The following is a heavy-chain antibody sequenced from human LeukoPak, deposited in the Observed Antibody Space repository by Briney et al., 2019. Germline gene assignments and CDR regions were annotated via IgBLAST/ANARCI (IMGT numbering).Heavy chain of an antibody. J-gene: IGHJ4*02. Sequence: SETLSLTCAVSGGSISSNTYYWGWIRQPPGKGLEWIGSFDYRGSTYYNPSLQSRVTIFEDTSKNQFSLKLTSVTAADTAVYYCARHLGGSYYSPFDYWGRGTLVTVSS. V-gene: IGHV4-39*01. D-gene: IGHD2-15*01. CDR3: ARHLGGSYYSPFDY. CDR1: GGSISSNTYY. CDR2: FDYRGST.